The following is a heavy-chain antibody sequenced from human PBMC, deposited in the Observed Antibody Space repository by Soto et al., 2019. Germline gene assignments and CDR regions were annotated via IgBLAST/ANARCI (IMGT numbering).Heavy chain of an antibody. D-gene: IGHD4-17*01. J-gene: IGHJ6*02. CDR2: IIPIFGTA. CDR3: ARADRRDDYGGNYYYYYYGMDV. V-gene: IGHV1-69*06. CDR1: GGTFSSYA. Sequence: ASVKVSCKASGGTFSSYAISWVRQAPGQGLEWMGGIIPIFGTANYAQKFQGRVTITADKSTSTAYMELSSLRSEDTAVYYCARADRRDDYGGNYYYYYYGMDVWGQGTTVTVSS.